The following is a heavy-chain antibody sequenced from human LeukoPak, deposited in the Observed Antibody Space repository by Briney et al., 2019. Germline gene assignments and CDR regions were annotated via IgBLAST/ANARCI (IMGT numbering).Heavy chain of an antibody. J-gene: IGHJ4*02. CDR3: AKRHYYSSGYPN. Sequence: PGGSLRLSCAASGFTFSTYSMNWVRQAPGKGLEWVSGISDSGDSTDYADSVKGRFTISRDNSKNMLYLQMNSLRAEDTAVYYCAKRHYYSSGYPNWGQGTLVPVSS. V-gene: IGHV3-23*01. CDR2: ISDSGDST. CDR1: GFTFSTYS. D-gene: IGHD3-22*01.